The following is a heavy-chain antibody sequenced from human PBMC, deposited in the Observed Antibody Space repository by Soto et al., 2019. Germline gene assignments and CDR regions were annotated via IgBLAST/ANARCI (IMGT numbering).Heavy chain of an antibody. CDR3: ARARWHSDRDAFDI. D-gene: IGHD2-15*01. V-gene: IGHV1-46*01. J-gene: IGHJ3*02. CDR1: GYTFTSYY. Sequence: QVQLVQSGAEVKKPGASVKVSCKASGYTFTSYYMHWVRQAPGQGLEWMGIINPSGGSTSYAQKFQGRGTXRRTTXXSTVYMELSSLRSEDTAVYYCARARWHSDRDAFDIWGQGTMVTVSS. CDR2: INPSGGST.